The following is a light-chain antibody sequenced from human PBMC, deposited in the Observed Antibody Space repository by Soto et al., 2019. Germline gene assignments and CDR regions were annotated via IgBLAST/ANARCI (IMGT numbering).Light chain of an antibody. CDR3: SSFTRSNSYV. Sequence: QSALTQPASVSGSPGQSITISCTGTSSDVGAYNYVSWYQQHPGKVPKLMIYDVSDRPSGVSNRFSGSKSGNTASLTISGXXXXXXXXYYCSSFTRSNSYVFGTGTKLTVL. CDR2: DVS. V-gene: IGLV2-14*03. CDR1: SSDVGAYNY. J-gene: IGLJ1*01.